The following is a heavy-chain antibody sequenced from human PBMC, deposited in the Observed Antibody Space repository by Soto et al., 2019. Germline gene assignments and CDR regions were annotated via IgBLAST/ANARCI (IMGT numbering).Heavy chain of an antibody. CDR3: EREGQAPYYYYGMDV. CDR1: GYTFTNYG. CDR2: ISGYNGNT. V-gene: IGHV1-18*01. J-gene: IGHJ6*02. Sequence: QVQVVQSGDEVKKPGASVKVSCKASGYTFTNYGFSWVRQAPGQGLEWMGWISGYNGNTKYAEKCQGRVTMTTDTSTSTAHMELRSLRSDDTAVYYCEREGQAPYYYYGMDVWGQGTAVTVSS.